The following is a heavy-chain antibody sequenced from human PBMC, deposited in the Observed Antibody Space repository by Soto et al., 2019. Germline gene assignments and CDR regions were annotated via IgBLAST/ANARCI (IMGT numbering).Heavy chain of an antibody. V-gene: IGHV3-48*02. CDR3: AREGLYGLWFGELFDY. D-gene: IGHD3-10*01. J-gene: IGHJ4*02. Sequence: GGSLRLSCAASGFTFSSYSMNWVRQAPGKGLEWVSYISSSSSTIYYADSVKGRFTISRDNAKNSLYLQMNSLRDEDTAVYYCAREGLYGLWFGELFDYWGQGTLVTVSS. CDR1: GFTFSSYS. CDR2: ISSSSSTI.